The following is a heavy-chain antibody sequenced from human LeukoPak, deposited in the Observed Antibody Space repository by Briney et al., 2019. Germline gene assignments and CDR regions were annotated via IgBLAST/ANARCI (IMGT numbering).Heavy chain of an antibody. J-gene: IGHJ5*02. CDR2: IYCRGTT. Sequence: SETLSLTCTVSGGSISSSISYWGWIRQPPGKGLEWIGSIYCRGTTYYNPSLKSRVTISVDTSKNQFSLNLNSVTAADTAIHYCATHVSIVAPATLNYGDNWFDPWGQGTLVIVSS. CDR3: ATHVSIVAPATLNYGDNWFDP. CDR1: GGSISSSISY. D-gene: IGHD2-2*01. V-gene: IGHV4-39*01.